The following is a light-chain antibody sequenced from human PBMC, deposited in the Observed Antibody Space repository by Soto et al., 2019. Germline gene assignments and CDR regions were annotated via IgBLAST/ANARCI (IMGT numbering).Light chain of an antibody. J-gene: IGKJ4*01. V-gene: IGKV3-11*01. CDR2: DAS. CDR1: QRVXSSY. Sequence: LTQSACTLSLSPNESATLACRASQRVXSSYLAWYRQKPGQAPGRPIYDASNRATCIPARFSGSGYGNYFTLTISLLAHEDSQVYYWQPRTTSRTFAGGTKVDIK. CDR3: QPRTTSRT.